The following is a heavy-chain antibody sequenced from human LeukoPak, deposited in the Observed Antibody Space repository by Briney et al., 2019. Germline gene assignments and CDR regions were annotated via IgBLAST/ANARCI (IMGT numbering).Heavy chain of an antibody. CDR3: ARAPFSYYALDI. Sequence: SETLSLTCAVSGGSVSSTNWWSWVRQSPGKGLEWIGEVFHTGSTSYNASLKSRVTISLDKSGNQLSLQLRSVTAADTAVYFCARAPFSYYALDIRGQGTTVTVSS. V-gene: IGHV4-4*02. CDR2: VFHTGST. CDR1: GGSVSSTNW. J-gene: IGHJ6*02.